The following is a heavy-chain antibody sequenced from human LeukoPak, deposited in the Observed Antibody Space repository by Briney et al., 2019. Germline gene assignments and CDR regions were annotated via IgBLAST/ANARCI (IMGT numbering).Heavy chain of an antibody. CDR1: GFTVSSHY. CDR3: ARDGISSGTTGYFDY. Sequence: GGSLRLSCAASGFTVSSHYMSWVRQAPGKGLEWVSVIRTSGSTYYADSVQGRFTISRDNSKNTLYLQMNSLRAEDTAVYYCARDGISSGTTGYFDYWGQGTLVTVSS. CDR2: IRTSGST. V-gene: IGHV3-66*03. J-gene: IGHJ4*02. D-gene: IGHD3-22*01.